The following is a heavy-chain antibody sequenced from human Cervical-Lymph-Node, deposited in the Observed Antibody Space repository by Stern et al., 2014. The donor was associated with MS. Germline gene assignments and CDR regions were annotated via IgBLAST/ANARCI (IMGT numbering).Heavy chain of an antibody. J-gene: IGHJ4*02. CDR3: AREGTEKQWPHSGDY. Sequence: VQLVESGAEVKKPGASVTVSCKASGYTFTRSYMHWVRQAPGPGLEWMGIINPGGGSTSYAEKFQGRVTMTRDTSTSTVYMELSSLRSEDTAVYYCAREGTEKQWPHSGDYWGQGTLVTVSS. V-gene: IGHV1-46*01. D-gene: IGHD6-19*01. CDR2: INPGGGST. CDR1: GYTFTRSY.